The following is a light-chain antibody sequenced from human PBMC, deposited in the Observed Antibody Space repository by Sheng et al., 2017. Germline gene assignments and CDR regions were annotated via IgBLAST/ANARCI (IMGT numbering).Light chain of an antibody. J-gene: IGKJ1*01. CDR1: QSVSSSY. Sequence: EIVLTQSPGTLSLSPGERATLSCRASQSVSSSYLAWYQQKPGQAPRLLIYGASSRATGIPDRFSGSGSGTDFISPSADWSLKILQSYYCQQYGSSPGKFGQGTKVEIK. CDR3: QQYGSSPGK. CDR2: GAS. V-gene: IGKV3-20*01.